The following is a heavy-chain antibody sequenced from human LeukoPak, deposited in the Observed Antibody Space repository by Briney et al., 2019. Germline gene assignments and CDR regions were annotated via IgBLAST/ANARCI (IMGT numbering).Heavy chain of an antibody. D-gene: IGHD4-17*01. CDR1: GFTVGNNR. J-gene: IGHJ6*02. Sequence: GGSLRLSCAASGFTVGNNRMSWVRQAPGKGLEWVSTVYGGGNTAYADSVKGRFTISRDDSKNTLYLQMNSLRADDTAVYYCAKVANYGDPRYYGMDVWGQGTTVTVSS. CDR3: AKVANYGDPRYYGMDV. CDR2: VYGGGNT. V-gene: IGHV3-53*05.